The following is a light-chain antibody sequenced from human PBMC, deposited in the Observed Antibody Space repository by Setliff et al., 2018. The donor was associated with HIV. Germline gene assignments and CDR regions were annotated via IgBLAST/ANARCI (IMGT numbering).Light chain of an antibody. J-gene: IGLJ1*01. CDR3: CSFVVSHTFV. Sequence: SALTQPASVSGSPGQSITISCNGTSSDLGSYNLVSWYQEPPGKVPKLIIYEVSKRSSGLSYRFSGSKSGNTASLTISGLQAEDEADYYRCSFVVSHTFVFGTGTKVTVL. CDR2: EVS. V-gene: IGLV2-23*02. CDR1: SSDLGSYNL.